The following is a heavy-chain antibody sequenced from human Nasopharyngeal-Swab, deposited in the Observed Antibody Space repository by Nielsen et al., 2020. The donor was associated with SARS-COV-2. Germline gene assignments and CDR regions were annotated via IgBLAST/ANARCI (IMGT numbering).Heavy chain of an antibody. D-gene: IGHD3-10*01. CDR3: ARQYSHSGGHYYMDV. CDR2: ISYSRSIYYSENT. CDR1: SGSITSSSYY. J-gene: IGHJ6*03. Sequence: SETLSLTCTVSSGSITSSSYYCGWVRQPPGKGLEWIVSISYSRSIYYSENTYYNPSLRSRVTLSIDTSKNQFSLNLSSVTAADTAVYYCARQYSHSGGHYYMDVWGKGTTVIVSS. V-gene: IGHV4-39*01.